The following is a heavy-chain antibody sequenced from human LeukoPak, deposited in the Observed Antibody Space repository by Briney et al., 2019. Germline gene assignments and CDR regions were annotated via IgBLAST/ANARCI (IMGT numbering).Heavy chain of an antibody. J-gene: IGHJ3*02. CDR1: GGSISSYY. CDR2: IYYSGST. V-gene: IGHV4-59*08. CDR3: ARPSTPYDAFDI. Sequence: SETLSLTCTVSGGSISSYYWSWIRQPPGKGLEWIGYIYYSGSTNYNPSLKSRVTISVDTSKNQFSLKLSSVTAADTAVYYCARPSTPYDAFDIWGQGTMVTVSS.